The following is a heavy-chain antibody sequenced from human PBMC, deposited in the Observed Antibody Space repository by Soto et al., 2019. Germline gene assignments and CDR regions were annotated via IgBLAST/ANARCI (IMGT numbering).Heavy chain of an antibody. J-gene: IGHJ6*02. CDR3: ARDKVDTVTTGDYYYYGMDV. D-gene: IGHD4-17*01. V-gene: IGHV1-69*01. Sequence: QVQLVQSGAEVKKPGSSVKVSCKASGGTFSSYAISWVRQAPGQGLEWMGGIIPIFGTANYAQKFQGRVTITADESTSTAYMELSSLRSEDTAVYYCARDKVDTVTTGDYYYYGMDVWGQGTTVTVSS. CDR1: GGTFSSYA. CDR2: IIPIFGTA.